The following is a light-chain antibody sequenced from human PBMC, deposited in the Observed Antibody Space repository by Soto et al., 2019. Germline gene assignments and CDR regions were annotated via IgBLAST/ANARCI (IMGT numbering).Light chain of an antibody. CDR2: DVA. J-gene: IGLJ1*01. CDR1: SSDVGGSDH. Sequence: QSALTQPPSVSDSPGQSITISCTGSSSDVGGSDHVSWYQQHPGKAPKLMIYDVANRPSEVSNRFSGSKSGNTASLTISGLQAEDEADYYCSSYATSMTEVFGTGTKLTVL. V-gene: IGLV2-14*01. CDR3: SSYATSMTEV.